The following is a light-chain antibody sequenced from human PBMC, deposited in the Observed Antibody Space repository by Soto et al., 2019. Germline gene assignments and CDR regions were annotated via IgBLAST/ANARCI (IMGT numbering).Light chain of an antibody. CDR1: NSDVGAYNF. CDR3: SSLTTYNTRA. Sequence: QSALTQPASVSGSPGQSIAISCTGTNSDVGAYNFVSWYQQYPGKAPKLIIHEVNNRPSGVSDRFSGSKSGNTASLTISGLQADDEADHYCSSLTTYNTRALGTGTKVTVL. V-gene: IGLV2-14*01. J-gene: IGLJ1*01. CDR2: EVN.